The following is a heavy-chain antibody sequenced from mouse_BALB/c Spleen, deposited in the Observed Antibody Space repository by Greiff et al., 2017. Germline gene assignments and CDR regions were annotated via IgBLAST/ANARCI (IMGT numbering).Heavy chain of an antibody. V-gene: IGHV5-6-4*01. J-gene: IGHJ3*01. Sequence: EVMLVESGGGLVKPGGSLKLSCAASGFTFSSYTMSWVRQTPEKRLEWVATISSGGSSTYYPDSVKGRFTISRDNAKNTLYLQMSSLKSEDTAMYYCTRDGAYWGQGTLVTVSA. CDR3: TRDGAY. CDR2: ISSGGSST. CDR1: GFTFSSYT.